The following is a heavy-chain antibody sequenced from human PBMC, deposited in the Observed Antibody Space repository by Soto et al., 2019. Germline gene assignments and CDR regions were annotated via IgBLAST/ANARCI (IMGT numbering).Heavy chain of an antibody. D-gene: IGHD3-10*01. CDR1: GFTFSSYG. V-gene: IGHV3-33*01. J-gene: IGHJ2*01. CDR2: IWYDGSNK. Sequence: QVQLVESGGGVVQPGRSLRLSCAASGFTFSSYGMHWVRQAPGKGLEWVAVIWYDGSNKYYADSVKGRFTISRDNSKNTLDLQMNSLRAEDTAVYYCARTSGGYFDLWGRGTLVTVSS. CDR3: ARTSGGYFDL.